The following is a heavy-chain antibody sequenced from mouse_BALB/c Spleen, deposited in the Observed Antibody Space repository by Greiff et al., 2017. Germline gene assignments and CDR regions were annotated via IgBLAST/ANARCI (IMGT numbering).Heavy chain of an antibody. V-gene: IGHV5-6-5*01. CDR3: ARGGYYECDVSAMDY. CDR1: GFTFSSYA. J-gene: IGHJ4*01. D-gene: IGHD2-4*01. Sequence: EVQLVESGGGLVKPGGSLKLSCAASGFTFSSYAMSWVRQTPEKRLEWVAYISSGGSTYYPDSVKGRFTISRDNTRNILYLQMSSLRSEDTAMYYCARGGYYECDVSAMDYGGQGTSVTVSS. CDR2: ISSGGST.